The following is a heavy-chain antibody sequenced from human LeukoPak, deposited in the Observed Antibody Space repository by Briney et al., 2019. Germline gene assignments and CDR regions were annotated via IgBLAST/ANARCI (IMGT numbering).Heavy chain of an antibody. J-gene: IGHJ3*02. D-gene: IGHD3-10*01. CDR3: AKEGDYYGSGSHRDAFDM. Sequence: GGTLRLSCAASGFTFSDYALSWVRQTPGKGLEWVAAITGSSGDTYHADSVKGRFAISRDNSKNTLYLQMNSLRPEDTALYYCAKEGDYYGSGSHRDAFDMWGQGTMVTVSS. CDR2: ITGSSGDT. V-gene: IGHV3-23*01. CDR1: GFTFSDYA.